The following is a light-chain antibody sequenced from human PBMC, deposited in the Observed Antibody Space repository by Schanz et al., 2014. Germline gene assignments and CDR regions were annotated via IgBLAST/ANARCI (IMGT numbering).Light chain of an antibody. Sequence: EIVLTQSPGTLSLSPGERATLSCRASERLGRNQLAWYQQKPGQAPRLLMSGVHDRASGIPDRFSGSGSETDFSLTISSLQSEDLAVYYCQQYDNWPRTFGQGTKLEIK. CDR1: ERLGRNQ. V-gene: IGKV3-20*01. CDR2: GVH. CDR3: QQYDNWPRT. J-gene: IGKJ2*01.